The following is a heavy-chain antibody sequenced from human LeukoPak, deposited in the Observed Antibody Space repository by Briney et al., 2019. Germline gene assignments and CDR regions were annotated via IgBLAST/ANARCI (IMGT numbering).Heavy chain of an antibody. Sequence: SETLSLTCAVYGGSFSGYYWSWIRQPPGKGLEWIGRIYTSGSTNYNPSLKSRVTMSVDTSKNQFSLKLSSVTAADTAVYYCARDWSRDLYGMDVWGQGTTVTVSS. V-gene: IGHV4-59*10. J-gene: IGHJ6*02. CDR2: IYTSGST. CDR1: GGSFSGYY. CDR3: ARDWSRDLYGMDV. D-gene: IGHD3-3*01.